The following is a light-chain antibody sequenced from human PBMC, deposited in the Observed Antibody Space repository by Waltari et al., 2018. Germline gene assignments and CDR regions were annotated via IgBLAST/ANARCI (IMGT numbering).Light chain of an antibody. CDR2: GAS. V-gene: IGKV1-33*01. J-gene: IGKJ4*01. Sequence: IHMTQSPSSLSASIGDRVTITCQASQDISNHLHWYQQKPGKAPKLLIYGASNLQRGVPARFSASGAVTDFTLTISSLQPEDIATYYCQMYDKLPLIGGGSKVEI. CDR3: QMYDKLPL. CDR1: QDISNH.